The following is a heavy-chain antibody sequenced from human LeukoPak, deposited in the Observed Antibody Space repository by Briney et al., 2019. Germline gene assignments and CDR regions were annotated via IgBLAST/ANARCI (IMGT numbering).Heavy chain of an antibody. CDR3: AKGELHFNTFSFDY. CDR1: GFTFSSG. Sequence: GGSLRLSCAASGFTFSSGMHWVRQAPGKGLEWVAVISYDGNHKYYGDSVKGRFTISRDNSRNTLYLQMDSLKTEDTAVYYCAKGELHFNTFSFDYWGQGTLVTVSS. D-gene: IGHD1-26*01. V-gene: IGHV3-30*18. CDR2: ISYDGNHK. J-gene: IGHJ4*02.